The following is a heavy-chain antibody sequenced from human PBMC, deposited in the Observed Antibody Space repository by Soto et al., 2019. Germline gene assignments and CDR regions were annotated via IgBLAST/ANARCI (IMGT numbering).Heavy chain of an antibody. Sequence: QVQLAQSANEVKKPGASVRVSCKAAGYTFIRYGIAWVRQAPGQGLVWMGWISPYNDYTVYAQKFKGRVSMTEDTSTRTVYMNLRGMKSDDTAVYYCARGGYYDNSWGKLSHYGLDVWGQGTSVSVSS. V-gene: IGHV1-18*01. D-gene: IGHD3-16*01. J-gene: IGHJ6*02. CDR3: ARGGYYDNSWGKLSHYGLDV. CDR2: ISPYNDYT. CDR1: GYTFIRYG.